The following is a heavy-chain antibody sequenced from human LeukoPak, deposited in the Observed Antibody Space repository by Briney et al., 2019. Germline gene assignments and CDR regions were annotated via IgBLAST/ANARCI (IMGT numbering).Heavy chain of an antibody. CDR3: ARGEWSYDFWSGYYLAPSYYMDV. V-gene: IGHV4-34*01. CDR2: INHSGST. Sequence: PSETLSLTCAVYGGSFSGYYWSWIRQPPGKGLEWIGEINHSGSTNYNPSLKSQVTISVDTSKNQFSLKLSSVTAADTAVYYCARGEWSYDFWSGYYLAPSYYMDVWGKGTTVTVSS. J-gene: IGHJ6*03. D-gene: IGHD3-3*01. CDR1: GGSFSGYY.